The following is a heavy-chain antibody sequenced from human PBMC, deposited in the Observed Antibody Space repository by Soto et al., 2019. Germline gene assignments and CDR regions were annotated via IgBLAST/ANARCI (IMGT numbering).Heavy chain of an antibody. J-gene: IGHJ4*02. CDR1: GFAFSDYF. V-gene: IGHV3-72*01. CDR3: GRPGGDY. D-gene: IGHD3-10*01. Sequence: EVRLVESGGGLVQPGGSLRLSCAVSGFAFSDYFMDWVRQAPGKGLEWVGRVRDKPNSYTTEYAASVKGRFTISRDDSKNSLYLQMNSLKIEDTAVYYCGRPGGDYWGQGTLVAVSS. CDR2: VRDKPNSYTT.